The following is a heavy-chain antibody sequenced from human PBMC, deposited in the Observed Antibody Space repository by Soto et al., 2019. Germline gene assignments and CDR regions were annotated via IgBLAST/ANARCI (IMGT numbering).Heavy chain of an antibody. V-gene: IGHV4-31*03. Sequence: PSETLSLTCTVSGGSFSGGGYYWSWIRQHPGKGLEWMGYISYSGSTKYKPSLQSRITISVDTSKNQFSLRLTSVTAADTAIYFCARTSLFGVVLNAFDIWGQGTLVTVSS. CDR1: GGSFSGGGYY. CDR2: ISYSGST. D-gene: IGHD3-3*01. J-gene: IGHJ3*02. CDR3: ARTSLFGVVLNAFDI.